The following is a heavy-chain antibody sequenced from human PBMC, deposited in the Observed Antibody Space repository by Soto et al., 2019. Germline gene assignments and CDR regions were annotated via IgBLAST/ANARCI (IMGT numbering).Heavy chain of an antibody. CDR1: GFTLSDHY. CDR2: TKNKANRYTT. D-gene: IGHD1-26*01. V-gene: IGHV3-72*01. J-gene: IGHJ4*02. CDR3: ARWVSGRADI. Sequence: EVQLVESGGGLVQPGGSLRLSCAASGFTLSDHYMDWVRQAPGKGLEWVGRTKNKANRYTTEYAASVNGRFTILRDDSKNSLYLQMNSLKTEDTAMYYCARWVSGRADIWGQGTLVTVSS.